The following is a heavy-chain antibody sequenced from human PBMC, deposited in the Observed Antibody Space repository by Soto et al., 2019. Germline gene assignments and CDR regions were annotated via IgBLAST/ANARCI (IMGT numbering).Heavy chain of an antibody. CDR1: GDSISSGYH. V-gene: IGHV4-38-2*01. D-gene: IGHD6-13*01. J-gene: IGHJ5*02. Sequence: SETLSLTCAVSGDSISSGYHWAWIRQPPGKGLEWVASIYHSGTTYYNPSLTSRVTISVDTSKNQFSLKLSSVTAADTAVYYCARGYSSSWNWFDPWGQGTLVTVSS. CDR2: IYHSGTT. CDR3: ARGYSSSWNWFDP.